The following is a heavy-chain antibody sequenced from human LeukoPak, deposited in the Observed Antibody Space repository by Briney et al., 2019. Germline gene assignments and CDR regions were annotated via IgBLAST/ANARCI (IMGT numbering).Heavy chain of an antibody. CDR3: AKDRGYDFSYGMDV. D-gene: IGHD5-12*01. Sequence: GGSLRLSCAAPGFTVSSNYMSWVRQAPGKGLEWLSIVSGSGDTTYYAESVKGRFAISRDNSKNILYLQMNSLRVDDTAIYYCAKDRGYDFSYGMDVWGQGTTVTVSS. V-gene: IGHV3-23*01. J-gene: IGHJ6*02. CDR1: GFTVSSNY. CDR2: VSGSGDTT.